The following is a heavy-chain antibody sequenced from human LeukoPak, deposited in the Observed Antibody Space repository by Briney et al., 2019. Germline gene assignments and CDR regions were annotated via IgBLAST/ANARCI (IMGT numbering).Heavy chain of an antibody. J-gene: IGHJ6*02. D-gene: IGHD2-2*01. CDR3: ARASFYLGYCSSCYYYGMDV. V-gene: IGHV1-8*01. Sequence: ASVKVSCKASGYTFTSYDINWVRQATGQGLEWMGWMNPNSGNTGYAQKFQGRVTMTRNTSMSTAYMELSSLRSEDTAVYYCARASFYLGYCSSCYYYGMDVWGQGTTVTVSS. CDR2: MNPNSGNT. CDR1: GYTFTSYD.